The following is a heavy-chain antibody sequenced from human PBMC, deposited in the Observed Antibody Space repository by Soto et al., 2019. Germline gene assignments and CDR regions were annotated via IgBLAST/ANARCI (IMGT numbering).Heavy chain of an antibody. V-gene: IGHV1-2*02. CDR3: ARAYITIFGVVITDYGMDV. D-gene: IGHD3-3*01. CDR1: GYTFNDYY. CDR2: INPNSGGT. J-gene: IGHJ6*02. Sequence: GASVKVSCKASGYTFNDYYMHWVRQAPGQGLEWMGWINPNSGGTNYAQKFQGRVTMTRDTSISTAYMELSRLRSDDTAVYYCARAYITIFGVVITDYGMDVWGQGPTVTVSS.